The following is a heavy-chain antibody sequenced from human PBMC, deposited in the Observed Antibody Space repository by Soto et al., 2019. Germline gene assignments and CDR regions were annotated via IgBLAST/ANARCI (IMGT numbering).Heavy chain of an antibody. CDR3: ARLQRKMAXSLDYYFDY. Sequence: QVQLVQSGAEVKKPGSSVKVSCKASGGTFSSYAISWVRQAPGQGLEWMGGIIPIFGTANYAQKFQGRVTITADESXSTAYMELSSLRSEDXXVYYCARLQRKMAXSLDYYFDYWGQGTLVTVSS. CDR2: IIPIFGTA. D-gene: IGHD5-12*01. J-gene: IGHJ4*02. CDR1: GGTFSSYA. V-gene: IGHV1-69*12.